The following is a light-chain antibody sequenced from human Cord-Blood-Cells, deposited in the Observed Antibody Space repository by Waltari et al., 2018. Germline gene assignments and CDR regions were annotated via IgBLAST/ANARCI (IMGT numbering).Light chain of an antibody. V-gene: IGLV2-14*01. CDR3: SSYTSSSTLGV. J-gene: IGLJ2*01. CDR2: DVS. CDR1: SSDVGGYNY. Sequence: QSALTQPASVSGSPGQSITISCTGTSSDVGGYNYVSWYQQPQGKAPKLMIYDVSNRPSGVSNRFSGSKSGNTASLTISGLQAEDEADYYCSSYTSSSTLGVFGGGTKLTVL.